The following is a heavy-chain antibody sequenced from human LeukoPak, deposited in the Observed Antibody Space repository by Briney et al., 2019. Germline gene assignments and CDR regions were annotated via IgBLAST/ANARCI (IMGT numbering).Heavy chain of an antibody. CDR3: ARDREWELPQGY. Sequence: ASVKVSCKASGYTFTSYYMHWVRQAPGQGLEWMGIINPSGGSTSYAQKFQGRVTMTRDMSTSTVYMELSSLRSEDTAVYYCARDREWELPQGYWGQGTLVTVSS. J-gene: IGHJ4*02. D-gene: IGHD1-26*01. CDR2: INPSGGST. V-gene: IGHV1-46*01. CDR1: GYTFTSYY.